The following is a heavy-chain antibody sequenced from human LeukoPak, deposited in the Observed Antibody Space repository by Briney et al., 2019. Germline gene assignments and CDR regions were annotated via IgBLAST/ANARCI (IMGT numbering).Heavy chain of an antibody. J-gene: IGHJ4*02. CDR1: GFTFSSYA. CDR2: ISYDGSNK. V-gene: IGHV3-30*01. CDR3: ARDVAGPFIY. D-gene: IGHD6-19*01. Sequence: GGSLRLSCAASGFTFSSYAMHWVRQAPGKGLEWVAVISYDGSNKYYADSVKGRFTISRDNSKNTLYLQMNSLRAEDTAVYYCARDVAGPFIYWGQGTLVAVSS.